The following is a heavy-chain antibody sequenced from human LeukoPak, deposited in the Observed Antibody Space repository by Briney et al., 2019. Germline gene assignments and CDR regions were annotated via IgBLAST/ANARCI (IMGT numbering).Heavy chain of an antibody. J-gene: IGHJ4*02. D-gene: IGHD2-2*01. V-gene: IGHV4-34*01. Sequence: PSETLSLTCAVSGGSFSGYYWSWIRQPPGKGLEWIGEINHSGSTNYNPSLKGRVTISVDTSKNQFSLKLSSVTAADTAVYYCARVGYCSSTSCPNDYWGQGTLVTVSS. CDR1: GGSFSGYY. CDR2: INHSGST. CDR3: ARVGYCSSTSCPNDY.